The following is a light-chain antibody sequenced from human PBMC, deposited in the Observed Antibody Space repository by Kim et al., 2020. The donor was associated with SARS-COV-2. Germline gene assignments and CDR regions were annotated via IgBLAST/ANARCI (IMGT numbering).Light chain of an antibody. CDR2: DDD. Sequence: GQMVTISCSGSSSNMGNNYVSWYQQFPGTAPKLLIYDDDKRPSGIPDRFSSSKSATSATLGITGLQTGDEADYYCGTWDTSLSIYVFGTGTKVTVL. J-gene: IGLJ1*01. V-gene: IGLV1-51*01. CDR3: GTWDTSLSIYV. CDR1: SSNMGNNY.